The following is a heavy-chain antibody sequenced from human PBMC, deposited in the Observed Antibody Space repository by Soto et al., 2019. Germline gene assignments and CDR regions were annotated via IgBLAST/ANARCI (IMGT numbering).Heavy chain of an antibody. CDR1: GYTFTSYD. J-gene: IGHJ6*02. D-gene: IGHD3-3*01. V-gene: IGHV1-8*01. CDR3: ARGDTGFWSGPSRCYGMDV. CDR2: MNPNSGNT. Sequence: ASVKVSCKASGYTFTSYDINWVRQATGQGLEWMGWMNPNSGNTGYAQKFQGRVTMTRNTSISTAYMELSSLRSEDTAVYYCARGDTGFWSGPSRCYGMDVWGQGPTVTVSS.